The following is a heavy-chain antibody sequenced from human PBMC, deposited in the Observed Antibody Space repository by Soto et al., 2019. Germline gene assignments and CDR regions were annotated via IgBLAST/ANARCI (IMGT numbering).Heavy chain of an antibody. CDR3: AGRWGGTFDY. D-gene: IGHD2-21*01. J-gene: IGHJ4*02. CDR2: IYYSGST. V-gene: IGHV4-59*01. CDR1: GGSISSYY. Sequence: QVQLQESGPGLVKPSETLSLTCTVSGGSISSYYWSWIRQPPGKGLEWIGYIYYSGSTNYNPSLQSRVTIAVDTSKNQFSLKLSSVTAADTAVYYCAGRWGGTFDYWGQGTLVTVSS.